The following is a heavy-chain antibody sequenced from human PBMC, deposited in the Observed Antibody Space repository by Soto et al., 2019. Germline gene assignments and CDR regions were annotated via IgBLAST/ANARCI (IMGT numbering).Heavy chain of an antibody. CDR1: GYTFTSYD. D-gene: IGHD5-18*01. CDR3: AREGGYSYGFGY. CDR2: MNPNSGNT. V-gene: IGHV1-8*01. Sequence: QVQLVQSGAEVKKPGASVKVSCKASGYTFTSYDINWVRQATGQGLEWMGWMNPNSGNTAYAQKFQGRVTMTRNTSISTAYMELSSRRSEDAAVYYCAREGGYSYGFGYWGQGTLVTVSS. J-gene: IGHJ4*02.